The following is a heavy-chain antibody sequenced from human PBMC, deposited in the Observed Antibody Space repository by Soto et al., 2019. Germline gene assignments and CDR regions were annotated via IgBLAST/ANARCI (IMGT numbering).Heavy chain of an antibody. Sequence: QVQLVQSGAEVKKPGSSVKVSCKASGGTFSSYAISWVRQAPGQGLEWMGGIIPIFGTANYAQKFQGRVTMTADEYTSTAYMELSSLRSEDTAVYYCAREEITMIVVVITPGGMDVWGQGTTVTVSS. J-gene: IGHJ6*02. D-gene: IGHD3-22*01. V-gene: IGHV1-69*01. CDR3: AREEITMIVVVITPGGMDV. CDR2: IIPIFGTA. CDR1: GGTFSSYA.